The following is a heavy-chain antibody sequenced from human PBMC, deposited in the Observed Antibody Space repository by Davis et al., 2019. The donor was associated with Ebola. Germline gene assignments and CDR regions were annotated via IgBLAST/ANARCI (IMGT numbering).Heavy chain of an antibody. V-gene: IGHV1-3*01. Sequence: KFQGRVTITRDTSATTAYMDLSSLRSEDTAVYFCARSDYSSGGGMDVWGQGTTVTVSS. D-gene: IGHD6-19*01. J-gene: IGHJ6*02. CDR3: ARSDYSSGGGMDV.